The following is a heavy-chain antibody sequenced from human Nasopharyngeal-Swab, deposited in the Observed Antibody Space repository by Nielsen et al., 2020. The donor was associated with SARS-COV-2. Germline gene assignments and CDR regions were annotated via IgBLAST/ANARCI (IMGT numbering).Heavy chain of an antibody. CDR2: ISSSSSYI. CDR3: ARDLGDDAFDI. CDR1: GFTFSSYS. Sequence: GGSLRLSCAASGFTFSSYSMNWVRQAPGKGLEWGSSISSSSSYIYYADSVKGRFTISRDNAKNSLYLQMNSLRAEDTAVYYCARDLGDDAFDIWGQGTMVTVSS. D-gene: IGHD3-16*01. J-gene: IGHJ3*02. V-gene: IGHV3-21*01.